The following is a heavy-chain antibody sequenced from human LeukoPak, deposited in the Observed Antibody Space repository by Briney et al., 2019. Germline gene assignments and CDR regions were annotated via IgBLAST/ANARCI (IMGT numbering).Heavy chain of an antibody. J-gene: IGHJ3*02. Sequence: GGSLRLSCAASGFTFSSYAMSWVRQAPGKGLEWVSAISGSGGSTYYAGSVKGRFTISRDNSKNTLYLQMNSLRAEDTAVYYCAKDQASGSSPDAFDIWGQGTMVTVSS. V-gene: IGHV3-23*01. D-gene: IGHD6-6*01. CDR2: ISGSGGST. CDR3: AKDQASGSSPDAFDI. CDR1: GFTFSSYA.